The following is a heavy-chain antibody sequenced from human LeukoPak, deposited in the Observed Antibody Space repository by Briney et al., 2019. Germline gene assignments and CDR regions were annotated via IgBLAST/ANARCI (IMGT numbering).Heavy chain of an antibody. CDR1: GFTFSSYA. J-gene: IGHJ4*02. CDR2: ISGSGGST. D-gene: IGHD6-13*01. Sequence: GGSLRLSCAASGFTFSSYAMRWVRQAPGKGLECVSFISGSGGSTYYVDSVKGRFTISRDNSKNTLYLQMNSLRAEDTAVYYCARDGPAAGTLVYFDYWGQGTLVTVSS. CDR3: ARDGPAAGTLVYFDY. V-gene: IGHV3-23*01.